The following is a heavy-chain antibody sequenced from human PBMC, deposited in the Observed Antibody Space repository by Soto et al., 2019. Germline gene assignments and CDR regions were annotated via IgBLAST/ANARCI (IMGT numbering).Heavy chain of an antibody. D-gene: IGHD5-12*01. Sequence: VQLLESGGSLVQPGGSLTLSCAASGFPFSSYAMSWVRQTPEKGLEGVAGISGGGNDIYYADFVQGRFTCSRDTSRNTHSLQMNSLRADDTAMYFCARSLFMVAPDNEPFDYWGQGTLVTVSS. V-gene: IGHV3-23*01. CDR2: ISGGGNDI. J-gene: IGHJ4*02. CDR3: ARSLFMVAPDNEPFDY. CDR1: GFPFSSYA.